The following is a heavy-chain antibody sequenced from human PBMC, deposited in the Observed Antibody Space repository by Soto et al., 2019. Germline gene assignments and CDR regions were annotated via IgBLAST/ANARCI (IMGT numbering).Heavy chain of an antibody. D-gene: IGHD3-9*01. Sequence: GGSLRLSCAASGFTFSSYGMHWVRQAPGKGLEWVAVIWYDGSNKYYADSVKGRFTISRDNSKNTLYLQMNSLRAKDTAVYYCAREILTGNFFGGDYYYYYGMDVWGQGTTVTVSS. CDR2: IWYDGSNK. CDR3: AREILTGNFFGGDYYYYYGMDV. V-gene: IGHV3-33*01. CDR1: GFTFSSYG. J-gene: IGHJ6*02.